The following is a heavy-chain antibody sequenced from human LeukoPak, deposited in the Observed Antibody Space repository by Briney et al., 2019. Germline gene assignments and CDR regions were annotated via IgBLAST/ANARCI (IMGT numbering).Heavy chain of an antibody. Sequence: SETLSLTCAVYGGSFSGYYWSWIRQPPGKGLEWIGEINHSGSTNYNPSLKSRVTISVGTSENQFSLELSSVTAADTAVYYCARGFVGVVAAIDVFDIWGKGTMVTVS. D-gene: IGHD2-15*01. V-gene: IGHV4-34*01. J-gene: IGHJ3*02. CDR3: ARGFVGVVAAIDVFDI. CDR2: INHSGST. CDR1: GGSFSGYY.